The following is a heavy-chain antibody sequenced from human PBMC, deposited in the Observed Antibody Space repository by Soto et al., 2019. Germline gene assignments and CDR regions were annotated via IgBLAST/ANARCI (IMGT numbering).Heavy chain of an antibody. CDR2: ITSSGDSI. D-gene: IGHD2-21*02. Sequence: EVQLLESGGGLVHPGGSLRLSCAASGFRFSDYSMNWVRQAPGKGLEWVSYITSSGDSIYYADSVKGRFTVSRDNAKNSLFLQMNSLRYEDPAVYYCARLPKGSMVTSWGQGTLVTVSS. CDR1: GFRFSDYS. CDR3: ARLPKGSMVTS. J-gene: IGHJ4*02. V-gene: IGHV3-48*02.